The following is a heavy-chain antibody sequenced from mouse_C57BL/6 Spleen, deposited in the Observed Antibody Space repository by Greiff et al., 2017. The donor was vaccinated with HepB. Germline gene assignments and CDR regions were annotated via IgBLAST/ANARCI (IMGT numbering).Heavy chain of an antibody. CDR3: ARSEITTGYFDY. V-gene: IGHV1-82*01. J-gene: IGHJ2*01. Sequence: QVQLKESGPELVKPGASVKISCKASGYAFSSSWMNWVKQRPGKGLEWIGRIYPGDGDTNYNGKFKGKATLTADKSSSTAYMQLSSLTSEDSAVYFCARSEITTGYFDYWGQGTTLTVSS. CDR2: IYPGDGDT. CDR1: GYAFSSSW. D-gene: IGHD1-1*01.